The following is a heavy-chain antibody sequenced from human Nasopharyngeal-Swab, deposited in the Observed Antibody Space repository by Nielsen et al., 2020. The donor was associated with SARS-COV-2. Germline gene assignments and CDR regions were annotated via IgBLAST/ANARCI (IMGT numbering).Heavy chain of an antibody. Sequence: PSVKVSCKASGYTFTSYAMHWVRQAPGQRLEWMGWINAGNGNTKYSQKFQGRVTITRDTSASTAYMELSSLRSEDTAVYYCARDIAVAGIAIFPYYYGMDVWGQGTTVTVSS. J-gene: IGHJ6*02. V-gene: IGHV1-3*01. CDR3: ARDIAVAGIAIFPYYYGMDV. D-gene: IGHD6-19*01. CDR2: INAGNGNT. CDR1: GYTFTSYA.